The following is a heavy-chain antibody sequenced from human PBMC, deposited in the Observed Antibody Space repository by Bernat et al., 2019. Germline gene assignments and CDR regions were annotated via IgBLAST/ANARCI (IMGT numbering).Heavy chain of an antibody. CDR2: TRNRANSYTT. V-gene: IGHV3-72*01. J-gene: IGHJ4*02. CDR1: GFTFSDYY. D-gene: IGHD4-17*01. CDR3: SRGLYGDYLDF. Sequence: VQLVESGGGLVKPGGSLRLSCAASGFTFSDYYMSWIRQAPGKGLEWVGRTRNRANSYTTEYAASVKGRFTISRDDSKNSLYLQMNSLKIEDTAVYYCSRGLYGDYLDFGGQGTLVTVSS.